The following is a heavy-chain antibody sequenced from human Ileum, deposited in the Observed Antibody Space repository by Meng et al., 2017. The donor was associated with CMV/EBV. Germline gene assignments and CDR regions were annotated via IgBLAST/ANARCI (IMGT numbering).Heavy chain of an antibody. J-gene: IGHJ5*02. CDR1: GFTFSGYW. Sequence: SGFTFSGYWIHWVRQAPGKGLVWVSRINDDGRSIPYAESGKGRFTISKDKAKNTMYLQMNSLRDEDTAVYYCARGPRIGSTYGLDPWGQGTLVTVSS. V-gene: IGHV3-74*01. CDR2: INDDGRSI. CDR3: ARGPRIGSTYGLDP. D-gene: IGHD3-10*01.